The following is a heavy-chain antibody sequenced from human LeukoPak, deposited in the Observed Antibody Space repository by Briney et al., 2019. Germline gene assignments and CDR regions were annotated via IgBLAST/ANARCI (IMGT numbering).Heavy chain of an antibody. D-gene: IGHD6-13*01. J-gene: IGHJ5*02. CDR2: IRYDGSNK. CDR1: GFTFSSYG. Sequence: PGGSLRLSCAASGFTFSSYGMHWVRQAPGKGLEWVAFIRYDGSNKHYADSVKGRFTISRDNSKNTLYLQMNSLRAEDTAVYYCAKDVAAAGDHRGSWGQGTLVTVSS. V-gene: IGHV3-30*02. CDR3: AKDVAAAGDHRGS.